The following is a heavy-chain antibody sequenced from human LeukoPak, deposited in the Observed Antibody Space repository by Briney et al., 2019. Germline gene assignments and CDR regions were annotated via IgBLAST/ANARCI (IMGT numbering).Heavy chain of an antibody. Sequence: PGGSLRLSCAASRFTFSTYGMHWVRQAPGKGLEWVAYIQYDGSNQQYAGSVKGRFSISRDNSKNTLYVQMNSLRAEDTAVYYCAKEGYSRGYYSYYYMDVWGKGTTVTVSS. V-gene: IGHV3-30*02. CDR3: AKEGYSRGYYSYYYMDV. CDR2: IQYDGSNQ. CDR1: RFTFSTYG. J-gene: IGHJ6*03. D-gene: IGHD6-13*01.